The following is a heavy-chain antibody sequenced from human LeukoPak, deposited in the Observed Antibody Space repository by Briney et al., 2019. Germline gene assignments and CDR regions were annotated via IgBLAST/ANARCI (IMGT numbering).Heavy chain of an antibody. CDR3: ARERRDYYGSGSSVHFDY. CDR2: IYYSGST. Sequence: SETLSLTCTVSGGSISSGGYYWSWIRQHPGTGLEWIGYIYYSGSTYYNPSLKSRVTISVDTSKNQFSLKLSSVTAADTAVYYCARERRDYYGSGSSVHFDYWGQGTLVTVSS. CDR1: GGSISSGGYY. D-gene: IGHD3-10*01. J-gene: IGHJ4*02. V-gene: IGHV4-31*03.